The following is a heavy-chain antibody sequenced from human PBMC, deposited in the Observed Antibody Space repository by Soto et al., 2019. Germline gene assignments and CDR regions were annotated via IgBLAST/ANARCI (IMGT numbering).Heavy chain of an antibody. J-gene: IGHJ6*02. CDR3: ARGPIGFGMDV. CDR2: INAGNGNT. CDR1: GYTFTSYA. D-gene: IGHD3-10*01. Sequence: ASVKVSCKASGYTFTSYAMHWVRQAPGQRLEWMGWINAGNGNTKYSQKFQGRVTITRDTSASTAYMELSSLRSEDTAVYYCARGPIGFGMDVWGQGTTVPVSS. V-gene: IGHV1-3*01.